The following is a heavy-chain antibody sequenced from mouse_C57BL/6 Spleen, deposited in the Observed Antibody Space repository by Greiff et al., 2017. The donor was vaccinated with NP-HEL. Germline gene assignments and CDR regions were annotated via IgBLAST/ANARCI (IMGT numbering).Heavy chain of an antibody. CDR2: IHPNSGST. V-gene: IGHV1-64*01. CDR3: ARSPYGNYGYFDV. Sequence: VQLQQPGAELVKPGASVKLSCKASGYTFTSYWMHWVKQRPGQGLEWMGMIHPNSGSTNYNEKFKSKATLTVDKSSSTAYMPLSSLTSEDSAVYYCARSPYGNYGYFDVWGTGTTVTVSS. CDR1: GYTFTSYW. J-gene: IGHJ1*03. D-gene: IGHD2-1*01.